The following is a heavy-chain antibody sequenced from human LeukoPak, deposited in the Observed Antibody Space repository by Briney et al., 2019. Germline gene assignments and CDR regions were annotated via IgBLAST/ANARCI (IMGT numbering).Heavy chain of an antibody. J-gene: IGHJ4*02. D-gene: IGHD5-24*01. CDR2: ISGDGGST. V-gene: IGHV3-43*02. Sequence: GGSLRLSCAASGFTFDDYAMHWVRQAPGKGLEWVSLISGDGGSTYYADSVKGRFTISRDNSKNSLYLQMNSLRTVDTALYYCAKDKNGYPDYWGQGTLVTVSS. CDR1: GFTFDDYA. CDR3: AKDKNGYPDY.